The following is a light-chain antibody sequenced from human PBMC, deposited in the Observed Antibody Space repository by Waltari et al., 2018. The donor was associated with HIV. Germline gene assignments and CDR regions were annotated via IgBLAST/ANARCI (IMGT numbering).Light chain of an antibody. V-gene: IGLV3-21*04. Sequence: SYVLTQPPSVSVAPGKTARFTCGGNNIGRKSVPWYQQNPGQAPILVIYYDSDRPSGIPERFSGSNSGNTATLTISRVEAGDEADYYCQVWDSSRDHPVVFGGGTKLTVL. CDR3: QVWDSSRDHPVV. CDR2: YDS. CDR1: NIGRKS. J-gene: IGLJ2*01.